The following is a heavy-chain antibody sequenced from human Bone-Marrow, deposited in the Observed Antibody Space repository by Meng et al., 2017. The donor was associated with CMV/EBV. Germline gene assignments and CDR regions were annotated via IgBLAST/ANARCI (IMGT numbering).Heavy chain of an antibody. CDR3: VTPFLVTPNY. CDR1: GFTFSKWE. Sequence: GGSLRLSCVASGFTFSKWEMNWVRQAPGKGLEWVSYISSSETNIYYPDSVKGRFTISRDNAKNSLYLQMNSLRAEDTAVYYCVTPFLVTPNYWGQGTRVTVSS. V-gene: IGHV3-48*03. CDR2: ISSSETNI. D-gene: IGHD4-23*01. J-gene: IGHJ4*01.